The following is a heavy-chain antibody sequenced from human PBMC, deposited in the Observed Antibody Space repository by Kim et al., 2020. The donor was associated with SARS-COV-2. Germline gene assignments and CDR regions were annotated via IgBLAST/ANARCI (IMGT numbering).Heavy chain of an antibody. V-gene: IGHV3-9*01. CDR2: ISWNSGSI. CDR3: AKVPRTAWEGSSSWPYFDY. Sequence: GGSLRLSCAASGFTFDDYAMHWVRQAPGKGLEWVSGISWNSGSIGYADSVKGRFTISRDNAKNSLYLQMNSLRAEDTALYYCAKVPRTAWEGSSSWPYFDYWGQGTLVTVSS. CDR1: GFTFDDYA. J-gene: IGHJ4*02. D-gene: IGHD6-13*01.